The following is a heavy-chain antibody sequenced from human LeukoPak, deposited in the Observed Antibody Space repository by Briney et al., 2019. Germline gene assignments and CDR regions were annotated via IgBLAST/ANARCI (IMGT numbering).Heavy chain of an antibody. V-gene: IGHV4-34*01. D-gene: IGHD6-13*01. J-gene: IGHJ4*02. CDR2: INHSGST. CDR3: ASPGIAAAGTRYFDY. Sequence: KPWETLSLTCAVYGGSFSGYYWSWIRQPPGKGLEWIGEINHSGSTNYNPSLKSRVTISVDTSKNQFSLKLSSVTAADTAVYYCASPGIAAAGTRYFDYWGQGTLVTVSS. CDR1: GGSFSGYY.